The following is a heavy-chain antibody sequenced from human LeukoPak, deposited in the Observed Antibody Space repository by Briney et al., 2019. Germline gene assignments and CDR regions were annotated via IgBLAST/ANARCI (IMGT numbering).Heavy chain of an antibody. CDR3: ARDSSIFGGDYYFDY. CDR2: ITNGAAGT. D-gene: IGHD3-3*01. Sequence: GGSLRLSCAASGFTFSNYAMTWVRQAPGQGLEWVSTITNGAAGTFYADSVKGRFTISGDNSKNTLYLQMNSLRAEDTAVYYCARDSSIFGGDYYFDYWGQGTLVTVSS. J-gene: IGHJ4*02. CDR1: GFTFSNYA. V-gene: IGHV3-23*01.